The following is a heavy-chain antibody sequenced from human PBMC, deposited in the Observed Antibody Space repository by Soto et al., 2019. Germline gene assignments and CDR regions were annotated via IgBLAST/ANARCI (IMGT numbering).Heavy chain of an antibody. CDR3: ARAVDTVMVMTY. CDR1: GFTFSSYG. CDR2: IWYDGTNK. Sequence: PGGSLRLSCAASGFTFSSYGMHWVRQAPGKGLEWVAVIWYDGTNKYYADSVKGRFTISRDDSKNTLYLQMNSLRAEDTAVYYCARAVDTVMVMTYWGQGTLVTVSS. D-gene: IGHD5-18*01. J-gene: IGHJ4*02. V-gene: IGHV3-33*01.